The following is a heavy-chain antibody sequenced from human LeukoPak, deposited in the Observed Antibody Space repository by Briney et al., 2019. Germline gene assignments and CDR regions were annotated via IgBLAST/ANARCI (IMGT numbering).Heavy chain of an antibody. CDR2: IYYSGST. CDR1: GGSISSGGYY. CDR3: AREPFPPYSWFDP. Sequence: PSETLSLTCTVSGGSISSGGYYWSWIRQHPGKGLEGIGYIYYSGSTYYNPSLKSRVTISVDTFKNQFSLKLSSVTAADTAVYYCAREPFPPYSWFDPWGQGTLVTVSS. J-gene: IGHJ5*02. V-gene: IGHV4-31*03.